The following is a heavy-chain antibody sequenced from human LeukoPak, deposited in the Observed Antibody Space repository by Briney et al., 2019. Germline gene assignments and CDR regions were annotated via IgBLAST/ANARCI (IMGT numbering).Heavy chain of an antibody. J-gene: IGHJ4*02. V-gene: IGHV4-59*08. CDR3: ARHSSGWYYYLDY. CDR2: IYYSGST. CDR1: GGSISSYY. D-gene: IGHD6-19*01. Sequence: SETRSLTCTVSGGSISSYYWSWIRQPPGKGLEWIGYIYYSGSTNYNPSLKSRVTISVDTSKNQFSLKLSSVTDADTAVYYCARHSSGWYYYLDYWGQGTLVTVSS.